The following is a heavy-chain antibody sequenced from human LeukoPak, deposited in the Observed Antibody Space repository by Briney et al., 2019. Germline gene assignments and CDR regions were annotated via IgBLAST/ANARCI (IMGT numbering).Heavy chain of an antibody. Sequence: PSETLSLTCTASGGSISSYYWSWIRQPPGKGLEWIGYIYYSGSTNYNPSLTSRVTISVDTSKNQFSLKLSSVTAADTAMYYCATRPLGAGDFDYWGQGTLVTVSS. CDR1: GGSISSYY. CDR3: ATRPLGAGDFDY. CDR2: IYYSGST. D-gene: IGHD6-19*01. J-gene: IGHJ4*02. V-gene: IGHV4-59*01.